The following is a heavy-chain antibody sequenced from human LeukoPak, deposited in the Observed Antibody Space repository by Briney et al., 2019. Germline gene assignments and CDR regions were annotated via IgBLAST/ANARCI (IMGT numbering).Heavy chain of an antibody. CDR1: DGSFSGYY. V-gene: IGHV4-34*01. D-gene: IGHD3-9*01. CDR3: ARDRNSAFVDFDWYGRGGNWFDP. J-gene: IGHJ5*02. Sequence: RPSETLSLTCAVYDGSFSGYYWSWIRQPPGKGLEWIGEINHSGSTNYNPSLKSRVTMSVDTSKNQFSLKLSSVTAADTAVYYCARDRNSAFVDFDWYGRGGNWFDPWGQGTLVTVSS. CDR2: INHSGST.